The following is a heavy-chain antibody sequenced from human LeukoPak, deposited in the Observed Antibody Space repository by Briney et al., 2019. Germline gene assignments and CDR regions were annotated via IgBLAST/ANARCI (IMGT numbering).Heavy chain of an antibody. CDR1: GFTFSSYA. V-gene: IGHV3-23*01. D-gene: IGHD3-3*01. J-gene: IGHJ4*02. CDR2: ISGSGGST. Sequence: GGSLRLSCAASGFTFSSYAMSWVRQAPGKGLEWVSAISGSGGSTYYADSVKGRFTISRDNSKNTLYLQMNSLRAEDTAVYYCAPRPMITIFGVAPSVYWGQGTLVTVSS. CDR3: APRPMITIFGVAPSVY.